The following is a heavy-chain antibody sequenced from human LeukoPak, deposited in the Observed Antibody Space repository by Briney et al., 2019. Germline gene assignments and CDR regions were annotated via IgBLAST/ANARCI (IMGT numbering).Heavy chain of an antibody. D-gene: IGHD2-2*01. CDR3: ARHVGQLFYYYYGMDV. V-gene: IGHV4-34*01. CDR1: GGSFSGYY. Sequence: SETLSLTCAVYGGSFSGYYWSWIRQPPGKGLEWIGEINHSGSTNYNPSLKSRVTISVDTSKNQFSLKLSSVTAADTAVYYCARHVGQLFYYYYGMDVWGQGTTVTVSS. J-gene: IGHJ6*02. CDR2: INHSGST.